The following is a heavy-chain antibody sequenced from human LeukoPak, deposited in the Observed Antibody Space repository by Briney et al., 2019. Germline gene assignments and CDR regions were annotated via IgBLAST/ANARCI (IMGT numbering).Heavy chain of an antibody. D-gene: IGHD1-7*01. CDR3: ARALELPLFRAFDI. CDR1: GYTFNSYG. CDR2: ISAYNGNT. Sequence: ASVKVSCKASGYTFNSYGISWVRQAPGQGLEWMGWISAYNGNTNYAQKLQGRVTMTTDTSTSTAYMELRSLRSDDTAVYYCARALELPLFRAFDIWGQGTMVTVSS. V-gene: IGHV1-18*01. J-gene: IGHJ3*02.